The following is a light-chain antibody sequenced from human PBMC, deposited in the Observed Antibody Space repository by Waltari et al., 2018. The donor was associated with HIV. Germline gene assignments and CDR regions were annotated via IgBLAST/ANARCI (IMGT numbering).Light chain of an antibody. CDR1: SSDVGYYNY. J-gene: IGLJ1*01. CDR3: SSYTSSTIS. V-gene: IGLV2-14*01. Sequence: QSALTQPASVSGSPGQSITISCTGTSSDVGYYNYVSWYQQYPGNAPKLMIYDVSKRPSGVFNRFSGSKSGNTASLTISGLQAEDEADYHCSSYTSSTISFGTGTKVTVL. CDR2: DVS.